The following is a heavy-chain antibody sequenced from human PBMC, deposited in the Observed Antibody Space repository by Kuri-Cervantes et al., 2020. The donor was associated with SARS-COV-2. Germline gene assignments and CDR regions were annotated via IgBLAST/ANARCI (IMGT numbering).Heavy chain of an antibody. V-gene: IGHV3-48*02. Sequence: GGSLRLSCAASGFTFSSYSMNWVRQAPGKGLEWVSYISSSSSTIYYADSVKGRFTISRDNAKNSLYLQMNSLRDEDTAVYYCARGGSGSYYSLYYYYYMDVWGKGTTVTVSS. CDR1: GFTFSSYS. J-gene: IGHJ6*03. CDR3: ARGGSGSYYSLYYYYYMDV. D-gene: IGHD3-10*01. CDR2: ISSSSSTI.